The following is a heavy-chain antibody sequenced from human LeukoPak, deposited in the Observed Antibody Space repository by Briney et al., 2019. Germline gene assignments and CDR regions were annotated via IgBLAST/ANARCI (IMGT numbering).Heavy chain of an antibody. CDR3: AKEIDDFWSGYYSRGLDY. D-gene: IGHD3-3*01. Sequence: PGGSLRLSCAASGFTFSSYWMSWVRQAPGKGLEWVANIKQDVSEIYYVDSVKGRFTISRDNAKTSLYLQMNSLRAEDTAAYYCAKEIDDFWSGYYSRGLDYWGQGTLVTVSS. J-gene: IGHJ4*02. CDR2: IKQDVSEI. V-gene: IGHV3-7*01. CDR1: GFTFSSYW.